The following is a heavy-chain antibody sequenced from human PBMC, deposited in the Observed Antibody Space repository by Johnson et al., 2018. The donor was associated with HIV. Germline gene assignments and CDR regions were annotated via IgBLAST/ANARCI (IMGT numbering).Heavy chain of an antibody. J-gene: IGHJ3*02. CDR3: ARLGIAAARGAFDI. Sequence: EKLVESGGGLVQPGGSLRLSCAASGFIFSSYWMSWVRQAPGKGLEWVANIKQDGSEKYYVDSVKGRFTISRDNAKNSLYLQMNSLRAEDTAVYYCARLGIAAARGAFDIWGQGTMVTVSS. CDR1: GFIFSSYW. D-gene: IGHD6-13*01. CDR2: IKQDGSEK. V-gene: IGHV3-7*04.